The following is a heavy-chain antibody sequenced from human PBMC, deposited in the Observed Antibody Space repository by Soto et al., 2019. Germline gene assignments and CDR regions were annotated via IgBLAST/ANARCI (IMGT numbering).Heavy chain of an antibody. Sequence: GGSLRLSCEASGFTFSRVSMNWVRQVPWKGLEWVASISSGSYDTWYADSVKGRFIISRDNAQNSLFLQMNTLRPEDTAIYYCERVAYSGPGTQVNVSS. J-gene: IGHJ4*02. CDR3: ERVAY. CDR1: GFTFSRVS. V-gene: IGHV3-21*01. CDR2: ISSGSYDT.